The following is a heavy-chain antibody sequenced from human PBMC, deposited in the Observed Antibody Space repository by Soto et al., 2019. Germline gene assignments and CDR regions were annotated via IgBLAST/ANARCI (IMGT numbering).Heavy chain of an antibody. CDR3: ASGLGTIFGVVITYYYMDV. D-gene: IGHD3-3*01. Sequence: PSETLSLTCTVSGGSISSYYWSWIRQPPGKGLEWIGYIYYSGSTNYNPSLKSRVTISVDTSKNQFSLKLSSVTAADTAVYYCASGLGTIFGVVITYYYMDVWGKGTTVTVSS. CDR2: IYYSGST. CDR1: GGSISSYY. J-gene: IGHJ6*03. V-gene: IGHV4-59*01.